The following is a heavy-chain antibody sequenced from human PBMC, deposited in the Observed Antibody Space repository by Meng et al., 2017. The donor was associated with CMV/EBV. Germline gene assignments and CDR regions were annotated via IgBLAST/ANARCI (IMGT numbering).Heavy chain of an antibody. J-gene: IGHJ5*02. CDR2: IYYNGNT. CDR1: AGSISSYY. Sequence: SETLSLTCTVSAGSISSYYWTWIRQPPGKGLEWVGYIYYNGNTNYNPSLKSRVIISVDTSKNQFSLKMSYVTAADTAVYYCARGGTDYWSGYVWFDPWGQGTLVTVSS. D-gene: IGHD3-3*01. CDR3: ARGGTDYWSGYVWFDP. V-gene: IGHV4-59*01.